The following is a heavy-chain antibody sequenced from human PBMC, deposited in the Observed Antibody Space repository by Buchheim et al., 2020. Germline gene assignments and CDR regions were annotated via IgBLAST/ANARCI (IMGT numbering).Heavy chain of an antibody. CDR3: ARVPGIAVAGDLFDS. CDR1: GYTFTSSP. V-gene: IGHV1-3*04. Sequence: QVHLVQSGAEVKKPGASVKVSCKATGYTFTSSPMHWVRQAPGRRLEWMGWINTGNGNTKYSQKFQVRVTITRDTSASTAYMELSSLRSEDTATYYCARVPGIAVAGDLFDSWGQGTL. CDR2: INTGNGNT. D-gene: IGHD6-19*01. J-gene: IGHJ4*02.